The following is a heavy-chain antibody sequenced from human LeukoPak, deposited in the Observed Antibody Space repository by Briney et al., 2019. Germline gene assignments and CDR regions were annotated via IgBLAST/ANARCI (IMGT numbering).Heavy chain of an antibody. V-gene: IGHV3-23*01. J-gene: IGHJ4*02. Sequence: GGSLRLSCAASGVTFSSDAMSWVRQAPGKGLEWGSAISGSGGSTYYADSVKGRFTISRDNSKNTLYLQMNSLRAEDTAVYYCAKSGLRYFDWSGGYLDYWGQGTLVTVSS. CDR3: AKSGLRYFDWSGGYLDY. CDR1: GVTFSSDA. D-gene: IGHD3-9*01. CDR2: ISGSGGST.